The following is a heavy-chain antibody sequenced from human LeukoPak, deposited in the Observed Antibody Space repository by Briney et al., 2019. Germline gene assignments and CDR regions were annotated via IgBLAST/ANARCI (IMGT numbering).Heavy chain of an antibody. D-gene: IGHD6-19*01. V-gene: IGHV1-18*01. Sequence: ASVKVSCKASGYTFTSYGISWVRQVPGQGLEWMGWISAYNGNTNYAQKLQGRVTMTTDTSTSTAYMELRSLRSDDTAVYYCARAQWLVRAAGDYYYGMDVWGQGTTVTVSS. CDR2: ISAYNGNT. CDR1: GYTFTSYG. J-gene: IGHJ6*02. CDR3: ARAQWLVRAAGDYYYGMDV.